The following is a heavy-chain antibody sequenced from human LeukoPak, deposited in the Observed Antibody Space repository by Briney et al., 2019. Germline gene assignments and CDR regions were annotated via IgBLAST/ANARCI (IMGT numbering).Heavy chain of an antibody. CDR2: INPNSGDT. CDR3: ARGLRGYCDGDSCYLFDY. V-gene: IGHV1-2*02. CDR1: GYTFTGYY. J-gene: IGHJ4*02. Sequence: ASVKVSCKASGYTFTGYYMHWVRQAPGQGLEWMGWINPNSGDTNYAQKFQGRVTMTRDTSISTAYMELSRLRSDDTAVYYCARGLRGYCDGDSCYLFDYWGQGILVTVSS. D-gene: IGHD2-15*01.